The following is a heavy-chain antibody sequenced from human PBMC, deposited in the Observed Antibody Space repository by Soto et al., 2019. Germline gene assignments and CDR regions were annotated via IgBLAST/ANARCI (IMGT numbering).Heavy chain of an antibody. CDR3: ATMGTPATGLYYFDN. CDR1: GGYISSGNYY. J-gene: IGHJ4*02. D-gene: IGHD1-7*01. Sequence: SETHSLSYTVSGGYISSGNYYWSWIRQPPGKGLEWIGFMSYSGSTSYNASLKSRVTISVDTSKSQFSLNLSFVTAADTAVYYCATMGTPATGLYYFDNWGQGTLVTVSS. CDR2: MSYSGST. V-gene: IGHV4-30-4*01.